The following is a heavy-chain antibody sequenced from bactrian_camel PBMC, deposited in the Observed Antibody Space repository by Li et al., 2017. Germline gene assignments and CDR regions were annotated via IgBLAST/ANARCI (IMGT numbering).Heavy chain of an antibody. CDR2: DNGVGTT. J-gene: IGHJ4*01. V-gene: IGHV3S53*01. Sequence: HVQLVESGGGSVQAGGSLRLSCAFSGYTSSEHCMTWWRQAPGNERDWVATDNGVGTTYYGDSVKGRFAISRDNAKNTVYLQMNSLKPEDTAIYYCAALYTGISGCYSTSLAPASFDYWGQGTQVTVS. CDR1: GYTSSEHC. CDR3: AALYTGISGCYSTSLAPASFDY. D-gene: IGHD2*01.